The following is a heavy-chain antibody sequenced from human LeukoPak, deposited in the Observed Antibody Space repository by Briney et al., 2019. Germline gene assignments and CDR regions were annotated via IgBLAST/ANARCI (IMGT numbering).Heavy chain of an antibody. CDR1: GYTFTSYG. CDR3: ARGNPYSSSSAWFDP. V-gene: IGHV1-2*02. Sequence: ASVKVSCKASGYTFTSYGISWVRQAPGQGLGWLGWINPNSGGTNYAQKFQGRVTVTRDASISTAYMELSRLRSDDTAVYYCARGNPYSSSSAWFDPWGQGTLVTVSS. J-gene: IGHJ5*02. CDR2: INPNSGGT. D-gene: IGHD6-6*01.